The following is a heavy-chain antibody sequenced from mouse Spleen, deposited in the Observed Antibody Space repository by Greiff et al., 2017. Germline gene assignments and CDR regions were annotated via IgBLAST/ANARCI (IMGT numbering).Heavy chain of an antibody. J-gene: IGHJ1*01. CDR3: ARGGITTLTRFDV. Sequence: QVQLQQPGAELVKPGASVKLSCKASGYTFTSYWMHWVKQRPGQGLEWIGMIHPNSGSTNYNEKFKSKATLTVDKSSSTAYMQLSSLTSEDSAVYYCARGGITTLTRFDVWGAGTTVTVSS. CDR2: IHPNSGST. V-gene: IGHV1-64*01. D-gene: IGHD1-2*01. CDR1: GYTFTSYW.